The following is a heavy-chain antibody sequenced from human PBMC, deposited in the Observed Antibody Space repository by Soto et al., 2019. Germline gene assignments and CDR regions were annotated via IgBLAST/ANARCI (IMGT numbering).Heavy chain of an antibody. CDR2: IYYSGST. CDR3: ARVVTDAFDI. V-gene: IGHV4-30-4*01. CDR1: GGSISSGDYY. J-gene: IGHJ3*02. Sequence: SETLSLTCTVSGGSISSGDYYWSWIRHPPGKGLEWIGYIYYSGSTYYNPSLKSRVTLSVDTSKNQFSLKLSSVTAADTAVYYCARVVTDAFDIWGQGTMVSVSS. D-gene: IGHD5-18*01.